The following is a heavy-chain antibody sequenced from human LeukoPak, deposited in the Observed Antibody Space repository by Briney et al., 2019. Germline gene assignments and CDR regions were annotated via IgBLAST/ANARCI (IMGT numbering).Heavy chain of an antibody. CDR3: ARSHYYYDSSGRTGFDY. CDR2: ICYDGSNK. J-gene: IGHJ4*02. V-gene: IGHV3-33*01. D-gene: IGHD3-22*01. Sequence: GRSLRLSCAASGFTFSSYGMHWVRQAPGKGLEWVAVICYDGSNKYYADSVKGRFTISRDNSKNTLYLQMNSLRAEDTAVYYCARSHYYYDSSGRTGFDYWGQGTLVTVSS. CDR1: GFTFSSYG.